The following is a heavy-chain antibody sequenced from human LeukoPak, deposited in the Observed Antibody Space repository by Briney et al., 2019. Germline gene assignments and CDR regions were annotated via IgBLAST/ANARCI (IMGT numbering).Heavy chain of an antibody. J-gene: IGHJ4*02. CDR1: GGSFSGYY. V-gene: IGHV4-34*01. CDR2: INHSGST. D-gene: IGHD6-13*01. CDR3: ARGRAIAAVPFDY. Sequence: KPSETLSLTCAVYGGSFSGYYWSWIRQPPGKGLEWIGEINHSGSTNYNPSLKSRVTISVDTSKNQFSLKLSSVTAADTAVYYCARGRAIAAVPFDYWGQGTLVTVSS.